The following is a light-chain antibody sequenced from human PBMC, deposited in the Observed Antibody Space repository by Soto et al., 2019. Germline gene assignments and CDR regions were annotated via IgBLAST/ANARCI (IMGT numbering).Light chain of an antibody. Sequence: SYELTQPPSVSVAPGQTARITCGGNNIGSESVHWYQQKPGQAPVLVVYDDSDRPSGIPERISGSKFGNTASLTISGLQAEDEADYYCSSYTSSSTLENVFGTGTKLTVL. CDR2: DDS. CDR1: NIGSES. CDR3: SSYTSSSTLENV. V-gene: IGLV3-21*02. J-gene: IGLJ1*01.